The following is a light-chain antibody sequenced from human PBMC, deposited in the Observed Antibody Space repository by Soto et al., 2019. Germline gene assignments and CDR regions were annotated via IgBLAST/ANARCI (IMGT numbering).Light chain of an antibody. CDR3: ETWDTNTWV. CDR1: SGHSNYI. Sequence: QLVLTQSSSASASLGSSVKLTCTLSSGHSNYIIARHQQQPGRAPRYLLKLERSGSYNKGSGVPDRFSGSSSGADRYLTISNLQFEDEADYYCETWDTNTWVFGGGTKLTVL. CDR2: LERSGSY. J-gene: IGLJ3*02. V-gene: IGLV4-60*02.